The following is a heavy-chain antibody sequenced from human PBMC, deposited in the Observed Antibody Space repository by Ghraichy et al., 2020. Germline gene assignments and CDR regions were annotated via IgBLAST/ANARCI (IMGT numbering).Heavy chain of an antibody. CDR3: AKSTPPVRYSPPPKGYYFDF. D-gene: IGHD3-9*01. V-gene: IGHV3-9*01. J-gene: IGHJ4*02. Sequence: GGSLRLSCAASGFTFDDYAMHWVRQAPGKGLEWVSGISWNSGSIGYADSVKGRFTISRDNAKNSLYLQMNSLRAEDTALYYCAKSTPPVRYSPPPKGYYFDFWGQGTLVTVSS. CDR2: ISWNSGSI. CDR1: GFTFDDYA.